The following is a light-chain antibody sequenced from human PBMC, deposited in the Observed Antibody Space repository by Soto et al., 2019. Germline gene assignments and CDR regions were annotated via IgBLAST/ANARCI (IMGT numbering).Light chain of an antibody. V-gene: IGLV2-14*01. J-gene: IGLJ2*01. CDR3: SSYIGSTFL. CDR2: EVS. CDR1: SSDLDVYNY. Sequence: QSALTQPASVSGSPGQSITMSCTGSSSDLDVYNYVSWYQQHPGKAPKLLIYEVSNRPSGVSNRFSGSKSGNTASLTISGLQAEDEADYYCSSYIGSTFLFGGGTKLTVL.